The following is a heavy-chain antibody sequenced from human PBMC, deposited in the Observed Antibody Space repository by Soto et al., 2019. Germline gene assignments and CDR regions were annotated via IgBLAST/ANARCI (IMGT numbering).Heavy chain of an antibody. CDR1: GFTFSDYY. J-gene: IGHJ5*02. Sequence: GGSLRLSCAASGFTFSDYYMSWIRQAPGKGLEWVSYISSSGSTIYYADSVKGRFTISRDNAKNSLYLQMNSLRAEDTAVYYCARVVYSSFGTNWFDPWGQGTLVTSPQ. CDR2: ISSSGSTI. D-gene: IGHD6-6*01. CDR3: ARVVYSSFGTNWFDP. V-gene: IGHV3-11*01.